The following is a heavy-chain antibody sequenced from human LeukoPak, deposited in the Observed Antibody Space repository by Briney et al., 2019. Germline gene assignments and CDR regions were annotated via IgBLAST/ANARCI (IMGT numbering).Heavy chain of an antibody. CDR1: GFTFSSYS. J-gene: IGHJ4*02. CDR3: ARDEVEFTFDY. Sequence: GGSLRLSCAASGFTFSSYSMNWVRQAPGKGLEWVSSISSSSSYIYYADSVKGRFAISRDNAKNSLYLQMNSLRAEDTAVYYCARDEVEFTFDYWGQGTLVTVSS. V-gene: IGHV3-21*01. CDR2: ISSSSSYI. D-gene: IGHD3-10*01.